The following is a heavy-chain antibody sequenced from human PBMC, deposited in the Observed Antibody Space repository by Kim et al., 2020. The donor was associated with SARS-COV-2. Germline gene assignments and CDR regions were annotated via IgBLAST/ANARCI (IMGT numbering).Heavy chain of an antibody. CDR3: ARTVYYDFWSGSGPFDY. D-gene: IGHD3-3*01. V-gene: IGHV3-53*01. Sequence: GGSLRLSCAASGFTVSSNYMSWVRQAPGKGLELFSVIYIGGITYYADSVKGRFTISRDNSKNTLYLQMNSLRAEDTPVYYCARTVYYDFWSGSGPFDYWGQGTLVTVSS. CDR1: GFTVSSNY. J-gene: IGHJ4*02. CDR2: IYIGGIT.